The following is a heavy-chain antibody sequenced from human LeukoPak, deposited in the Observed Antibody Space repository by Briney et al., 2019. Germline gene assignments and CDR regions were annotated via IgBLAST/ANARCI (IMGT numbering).Heavy chain of an antibody. Sequence: GGSLRLSCAASGFTFSSYAMSWVRQAPGKGLEWVSAVTGSGASTYYADSVKGRFTISRDNSKNTLYLQMNSLRAEDTAVYYCASMSLDYFDYWGQGTLVTVSS. V-gene: IGHV3-23*01. D-gene: IGHD5/OR15-5a*01. CDR2: VTGSGAST. CDR1: GFTFSSYA. J-gene: IGHJ4*02. CDR3: ASMSLDYFDY.